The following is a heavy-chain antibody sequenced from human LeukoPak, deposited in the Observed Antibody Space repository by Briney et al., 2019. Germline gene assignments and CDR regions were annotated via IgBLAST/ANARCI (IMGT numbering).Heavy chain of an antibody. CDR2: ITGNNGNT. D-gene: IGHD1-26*01. CDR1: GYTFSGYG. J-gene: IGHJ4*02. Sequence: GASVKVSCKTSGYTFSGYGISWVRQAPGQGLEWMGWITGNNGNTNYAPSLQGRVIMTKDTSTNTVYMELTSLRSDDTAVYYCERDQRNSGSYRFEYWGQGTLVTVSS. CDR3: ERDQRNSGSYRFEY. V-gene: IGHV1-18*01.